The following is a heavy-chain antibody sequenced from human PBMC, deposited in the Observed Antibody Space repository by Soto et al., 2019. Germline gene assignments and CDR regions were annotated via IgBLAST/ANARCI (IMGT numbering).Heavy chain of an antibody. J-gene: IGHJ4*02. Sequence: QVQLQQWGAGLLKPSETLSLTCAVYGGSFSGYYWSWIRQPPGKGLEWIGEINHSGSTNYNPSLRGRVNISVDTATNQFSLKLSSVTAADTAVYYCARGLPLVRGVIIRALGYFDYWGQGTLVTVSS. CDR1: GGSFSGYY. CDR2: INHSGST. D-gene: IGHD3-10*01. CDR3: ARGLPLVRGVIIRALGYFDY. V-gene: IGHV4-34*01.